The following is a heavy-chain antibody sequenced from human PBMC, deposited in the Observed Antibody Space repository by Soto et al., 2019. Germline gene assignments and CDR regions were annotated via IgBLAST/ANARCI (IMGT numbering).Heavy chain of an antibody. CDR2: IIPIFGTA. Sequence: ASVKVSCKASGGTFSSYAISWVRQAPGQGLEWMGGIIPIFGTANYAQKFQGRVTITADESTSTAYMELSSLRSEDTAVYYCARDSGDYYDSSGYYYPFDYWGQGTLVTVSS. V-gene: IGHV1-69*13. CDR1: GGTFSSYA. J-gene: IGHJ4*02. CDR3: ARDSGDYYDSSGYYYPFDY. D-gene: IGHD3-22*01.